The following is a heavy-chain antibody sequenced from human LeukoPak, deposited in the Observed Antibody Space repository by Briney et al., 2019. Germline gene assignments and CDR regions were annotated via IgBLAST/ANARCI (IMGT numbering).Heavy chain of an antibody. Sequence: GASVKVSCKASGYTFTSYDINWVRQATGRGLEWMGWMNPNSGNTGYAQKFQGRVTITRNTSISTAYMELSSLRSEDTAVYYCARARREARRIVVVITTLYYYMDVWGKGTTVTVSS. D-gene: IGHD3-22*01. CDR3: ARARREARRIVVVITTLYYYMDV. J-gene: IGHJ6*03. CDR1: GYTFTSYD. CDR2: MNPNSGNT. V-gene: IGHV1-8*01.